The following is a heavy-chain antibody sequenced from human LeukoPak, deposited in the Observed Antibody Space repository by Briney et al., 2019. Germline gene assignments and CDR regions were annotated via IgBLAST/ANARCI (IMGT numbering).Heavy chain of an antibody. CDR3: AREGFGSGYEYYFDY. D-gene: IGHD5-12*01. J-gene: IGHJ4*02. CDR1: GGSISSGDYY. V-gene: IGHV4-30-4*01. CDR2: IYYSGST. Sequence: SETLSLTCTVSGGSISSGDYYWSWIRRPPGKGLEWIGYIYYSGSTYYNPSLKSRVTISVDTSKNQFSLKLSSVTAADTAVYYCAREGFGSGYEYYFDYWGQGTLVTVSS.